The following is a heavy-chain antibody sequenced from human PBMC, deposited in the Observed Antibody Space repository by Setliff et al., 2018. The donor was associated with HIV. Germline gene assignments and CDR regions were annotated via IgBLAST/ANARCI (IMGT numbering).Heavy chain of an antibody. CDR3: ARRAYCSSTTCFDN. D-gene: IGHD2-2*01. CDR1: GFTFSRYA. Sequence: GGSLRLSCAASGFTFSRYAMTWVRQAPGKGLEWVAYISAGSSLIYYVESVKGRFTISRDTSKNTLYLQMNSLRAEDTAVYYCARRAYCSSTTCFDNWGQGTLVTVSS. V-gene: IGHV3-48*01. J-gene: IGHJ4*02. CDR2: ISAGSSLI.